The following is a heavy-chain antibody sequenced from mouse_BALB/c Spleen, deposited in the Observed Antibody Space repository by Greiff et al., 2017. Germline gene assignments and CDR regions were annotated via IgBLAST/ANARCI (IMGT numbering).Heavy chain of an antibody. CDR3: ARDTMITSYAMDY. V-gene: IGHV2-6-7*01. CDR1: GFSLTGYG. J-gene: IGHJ4*01. CDR2: IWGDGST. Sequence: VQGVESGPGLVAPSQSLSITCTVSGFSLTGYGVNWVRQPPGKGLEWLGMIWGDGSTDYNSALKSRLSISKDNSKSQVFLKMNSLQTDDTARYYCARDTMITSYAMDYWGQGTSVTVSS. D-gene: IGHD2-4*01.